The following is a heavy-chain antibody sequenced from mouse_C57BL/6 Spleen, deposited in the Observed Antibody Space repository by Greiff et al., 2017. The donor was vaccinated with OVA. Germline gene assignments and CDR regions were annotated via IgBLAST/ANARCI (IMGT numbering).Heavy chain of an antibody. Sequence: VQLQQSGAELAKPGASVKLSCKASGYTFTSYWMHWVKQRPGQGLEWIGYINPSSGYTKYKQKFKDKATLTAGKSSSTAYMQLSSLTYEDSAVYYWARSNYYGRSYDYDYWGQGTTLTVSS. J-gene: IGHJ2*01. V-gene: IGHV1-7*01. D-gene: IGHD1-1*01. CDR1: GYTFTSYW. CDR2: INPSSGYT. CDR3: ARSNYYGRSYDYDY.